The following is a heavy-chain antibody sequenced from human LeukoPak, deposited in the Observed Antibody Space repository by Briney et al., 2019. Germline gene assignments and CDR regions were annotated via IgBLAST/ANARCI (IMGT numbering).Heavy chain of an antibody. Sequence: ASVKVSCKTSGYRFTDYYIHWVRQAPGQGLEWMGWINPNSGGTNYAQKLQGRVTMTTDTSTSTAYMELRSLRSDDTAVYYCARWGVVVPAAADYWGQGTLVTVSS. CDR1: GYRFTDYY. D-gene: IGHD2-2*01. J-gene: IGHJ4*02. CDR3: ARWGVVVPAAADY. V-gene: IGHV1-2*02. CDR2: INPNSGGT.